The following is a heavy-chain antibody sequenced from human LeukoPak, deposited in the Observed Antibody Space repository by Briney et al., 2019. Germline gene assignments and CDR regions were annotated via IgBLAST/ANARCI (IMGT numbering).Heavy chain of an antibody. D-gene: IGHD3-10*01. CDR1: GYSFTSYW. CDR2: VYPGDSYSYT. V-gene: IGHV5-51*01. Sequence: GESLKISCKGSGYSFTSYWIGWGRQMPGKGLEWMGVVYPGDSYSYTKNSPSFHGQVTISADKSISTAYLQWSSLKASDTAIYYCARRDYYGSGSYWGAFDYWGQGTLVTVSS. J-gene: IGHJ4*02. CDR3: ARRDYYGSGSYWGAFDY.